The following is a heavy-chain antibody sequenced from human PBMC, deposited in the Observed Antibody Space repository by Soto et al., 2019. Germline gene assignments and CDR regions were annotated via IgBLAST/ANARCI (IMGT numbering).Heavy chain of an antibody. J-gene: IGHJ4*02. CDR2: ISGNNDNA. CDR1: GYTFDSYG. D-gene: IGHD6-19*01. V-gene: IGHV1-18*01. CDR3: ARDRGAGWFVY. Sequence: ASVKGSCKASGYTFDSYGISWVRQAPGQGLEWMGWISGNNDNANYGQHLQGRVTMTTDTSTSTAHMELRSLRSDDTAVYYCARDRGAGWFVYWGQGTPVTVSS.